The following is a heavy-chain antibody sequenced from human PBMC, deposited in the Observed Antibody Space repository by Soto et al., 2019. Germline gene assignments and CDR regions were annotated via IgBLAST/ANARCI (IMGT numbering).Heavy chain of an antibody. CDR3: AKDQGITIFGVVITRIGAFDI. CDR2: ISGSGGST. Sequence: GGSLRLSCAASGFTFSSYAMSWVRQAPGKGLEWVSAISGSGGSTYYADSVKGRFTISRDNSKNTLYLQMNSLRAEDTAVYYCAKDQGITIFGVVITRIGAFDIWGQGTMVTVSS. CDR1: GFTFSSYA. J-gene: IGHJ3*02. D-gene: IGHD3-3*01. V-gene: IGHV3-23*01.